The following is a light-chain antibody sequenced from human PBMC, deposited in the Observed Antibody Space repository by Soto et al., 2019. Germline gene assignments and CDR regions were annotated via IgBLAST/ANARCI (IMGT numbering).Light chain of an antibody. CDR1: SSNLEINS. J-gene: IGLJ2*01. CDR2: SNN. CDR3: AAWDDSLSGLV. V-gene: IGLV1-47*02. Sequence: QSVLTQPPSASGTPGQRVTISCSGSSSNLEINSVYWYQHVPGTAPKLLIYSNNQRPSGVPDRFSGSKSGTSTSLAISGLRSEDEADYYCAAWDDSLSGLVFGGGTKLTVL.